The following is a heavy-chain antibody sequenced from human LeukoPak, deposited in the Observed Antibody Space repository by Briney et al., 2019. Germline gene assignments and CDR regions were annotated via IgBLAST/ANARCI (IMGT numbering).Heavy chain of an antibody. CDR2: INHSGST. D-gene: IGHD6-13*01. Sequence: SETLSLTCAVYGESFSGYYWSWIRQPPGKGLEWIGEINHSGSTNYNPSLKSRVTISVDTSKNQFSLKLSSVTAADTAVYYCARGPPYSSSWYIYWGQGTLVTVSS. CDR3: ARGPPYSSSWYIY. CDR1: GESFSGYY. J-gene: IGHJ4*02. V-gene: IGHV4-34*01.